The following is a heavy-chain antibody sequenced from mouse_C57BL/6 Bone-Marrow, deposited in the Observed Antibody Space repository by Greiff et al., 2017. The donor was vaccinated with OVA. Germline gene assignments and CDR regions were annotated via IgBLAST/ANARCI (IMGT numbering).Heavy chain of an antibody. CDR3: AREGGYYGNLYAMDY. CDR1: GYTFTDYY. Sequence: QVQLKESGAELVKPGASVKISCKASGYTFTDYYINWVKQRPGQGLEGIGKIGPGSGSTYYNEKFKGKATLTADKSSSTAYMQLSSLTSEDSAVYFCAREGGYYGNLYAMDYWGQGTSVTVSS. D-gene: IGHD2-1*01. CDR2: IGPGSGST. J-gene: IGHJ4*01. V-gene: IGHV1-77*01.